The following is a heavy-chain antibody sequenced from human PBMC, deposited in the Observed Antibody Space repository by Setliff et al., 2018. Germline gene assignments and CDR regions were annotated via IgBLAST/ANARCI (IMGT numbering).Heavy chain of an antibody. J-gene: IGHJ4*02. CDR1: GFIFSNYA. D-gene: IGHD6-13*01. V-gene: IGHV3-30-3*01. CDR2: ISKDGSSK. Sequence: GGSLRLSCAAPGFIFSNYAMHWVRQAPGKGPEWVSVISKDGSSKNYADSVKGRFTISRDNSKNMLYLQMNSLRAEDTAVYYCARDRRMVGAGIVNDYWGQGTLVTVSS. CDR3: ARDRRMVGAGIVNDY.